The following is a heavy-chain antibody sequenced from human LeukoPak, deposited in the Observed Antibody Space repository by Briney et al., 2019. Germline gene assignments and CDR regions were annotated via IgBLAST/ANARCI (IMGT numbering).Heavy chain of an antibody. CDR3: AKAPVGRVYYFDY. D-gene: IGHD5/OR15-5a*01. CDR1: GFTFSGYA. CDR2: ISYDATDK. J-gene: IGHJ4*02. Sequence: GRSLRLSCAASGFTFSGYAMHWVRQAPGKGLEWVAVISYDATDKYYLASVRGRFTISRDNSKNTLYLQMNSLRAEDTAVYYCAKAPVGRVYYFDYWGQGTLVTVSS. V-gene: IGHV3-30-3*01.